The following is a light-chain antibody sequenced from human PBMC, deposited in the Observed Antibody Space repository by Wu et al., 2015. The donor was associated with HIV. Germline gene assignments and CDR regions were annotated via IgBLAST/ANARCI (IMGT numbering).Light chain of an antibody. Sequence: EIVMTQSPATLSVSPGGGVTLSCRASQSVSSYLAWYQQTPGQAPRLLIYGASTRATGVPARFSGSGSGTQFTLTITNVQSADSAVYYCRQYNNWPPYSFGQGTKLEIK. CDR2: GAS. CDR1: QSVSSY. J-gene: IGKJ2*03. V-gene: IGKV3-15*01. CDR3: RQYNNWPPYS.